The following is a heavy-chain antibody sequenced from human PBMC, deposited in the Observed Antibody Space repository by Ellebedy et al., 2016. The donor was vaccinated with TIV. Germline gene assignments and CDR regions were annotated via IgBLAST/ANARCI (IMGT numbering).Heavy chain of an antibody. D-gene: IGHD3-3*01. CDR1: GGSISSYD. V-gene: IGHV4-59*01. J-gene: IGHJ5*02. CDR3: ARGRFPVSLENYFDP. Sequence: MPSETLSLTCSVSGGSISSYDWSWIRQPPGKGLEWIGYIAYNGITSYNPSLRSRVTISLDNSRNQFSLKVTSVTAADTAMYFCARGRFPVSLENYFDPWGQGSLVSVSS. CDR2: IAYNGIT.